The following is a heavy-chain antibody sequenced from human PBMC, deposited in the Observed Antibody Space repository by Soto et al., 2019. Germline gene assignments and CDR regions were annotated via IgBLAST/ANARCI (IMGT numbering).Heavy chain of an antibody. Sequence: PGGSPRLSCAASGFTFSSYAMSWVRQAPGKGLERVSAISGSGGSTYDEDSGKGRFTISRDNSKNTLYLQMNSLRAEDTAVYYCAKAGYCSSTSCYFYYYYYMDVRGKGTAVTVSS. V-gene: IGHV3-23*01. D-gene: IGHD2-2*01. CDR1: GFTFSSYA. CDR3: AKAGYCSSTSCYFYYYYYMDV. CDR2: ISGSGGST. J-gene: IGHJ6*03.